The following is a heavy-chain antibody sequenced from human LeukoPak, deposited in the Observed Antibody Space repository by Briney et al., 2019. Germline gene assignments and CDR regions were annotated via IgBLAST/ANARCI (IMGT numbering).Heavy chain of an antibody. J-gene: IGHJ5*02. V-gene: IGHV1-18*01. CDR1: GGTFSSYA. Sequence: GASVKVSCKASGGTFSSYAISWVRQAPGQGLEWMGWISAYNGNTNYAQKLQGRVTMTTDTSTSTAYMELRSLRSDDTAVYYCARLLDTAMVTSYWFDPWGQGTLVTVSS. CDR2: ISAYNGNT. CDR3: ARLLDTAMVTSYWFDP. D-gene: IGHD5-18*01.